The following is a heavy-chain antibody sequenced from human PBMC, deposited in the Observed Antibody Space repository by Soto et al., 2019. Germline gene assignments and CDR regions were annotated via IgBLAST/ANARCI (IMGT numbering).Heavy chain of an antibody. CDR1: GFTFSSYG. J-gene: IGHJ5*02. D-gene: IGHD3-22*01. Sequence: GGSLRLSCAASGFTFSSYGMHWVRQAPGKGLEWVAVISYDGSNKYYADSVKGRFTISRDNSKNTLYLQMNSLRAEDTAVYYCAKVGGTPGLNYYDDNWFDPWGQGTLVTVSS. CDR3: AKVGGTPGLNYYDDNWFDP. V-gene: IGHV3-30*18. CDR2: ISYDGSNK.